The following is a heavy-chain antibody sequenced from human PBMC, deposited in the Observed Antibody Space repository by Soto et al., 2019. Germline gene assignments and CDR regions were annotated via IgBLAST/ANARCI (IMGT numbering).Heavy chain of an antibody. J-gene: IGHJ4*02. CDR3: AHRSGDREAY. CDR1: GFSLSTNGVG. Sequence: QITLKESGPTLVKPTQTLTLTCSFSGFSLSTNGVGVGWIRQPPGKALEWRALIYWDDDKRYSPSLETRLAITKDTSKNHVVLTMTNMNPVDTATYYCAHRSGDREAYWGQGLLVTVSS. V-gene: IGHV2-5*02. D-gene: IGHD4-17*01. CDR2: IYWDDDK.